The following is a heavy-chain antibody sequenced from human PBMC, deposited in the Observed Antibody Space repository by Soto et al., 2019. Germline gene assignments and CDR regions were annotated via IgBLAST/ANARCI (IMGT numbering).Heavy chain of an antibody. D-gene: IGHD2-8*01. J-gene: IGHJ4*02. V-gene: IGHV3-23*01. CDR2: ISGGGDFA. Sequence: EVQLLESGGGLVQPGGSLRLSCAASGFTFSTYAMSWVRQAPGKGLEWVSAISGGGDFAVYADSVRGRFTISRDNSKNPLYLQMNSLRAEDTAVYYCATSPCCTKGVCYGIQRCRDQVFDYWGLGTLVTVSS. CDR3: ATSPCCTKGVCYGIQRCRDQVFDY. CDR1: GFTFSTYA.